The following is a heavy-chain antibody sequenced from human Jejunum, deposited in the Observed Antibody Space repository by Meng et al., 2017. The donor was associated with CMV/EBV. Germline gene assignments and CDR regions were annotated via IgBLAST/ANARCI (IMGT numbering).Heavy chain of an antibody. CDR2: IRFDGSDQ. V-gene: IGHV3-30*02. J-gene: IGHJ4*02. Sequence: ATSGFTFTSFGMTWVRQAPGKGLEWVAFIRFDGSDQFYTDSVKGRFTISRDDSKNTFFLQMNSLRPEDTAVYYCAKGPAAGHLDYWGQGTRVTVSS. CDR3: AKGPAAGHLDY. CDR1: GFTFTSFG. D-gene: IGHD6-13*01.